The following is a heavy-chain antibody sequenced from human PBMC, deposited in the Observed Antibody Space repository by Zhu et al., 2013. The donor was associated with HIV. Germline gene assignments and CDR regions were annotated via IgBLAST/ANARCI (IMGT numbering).Heavy chain of an antibody. CDR2: INPRNGNT. V-gene: IGHV1-46*01. CDR1: GYTFTTYY. Sequence: QVQLVQSGAEVKKPGASVKVSCKASGYTFTTYYMHWVRQAPGQGLEWMGIINPRNGNTSYAQRFQGRLTMTRNTSTSTAYMELSSLRSEDTAVYYCARGSRDYYDSSGYYYGMDVWGQGTTVTVSS. CDR3: ARGSRDYYDSSGYYYGMDV. J-gene: IGHJ6*02. D-gene: IGHD3-22*01.